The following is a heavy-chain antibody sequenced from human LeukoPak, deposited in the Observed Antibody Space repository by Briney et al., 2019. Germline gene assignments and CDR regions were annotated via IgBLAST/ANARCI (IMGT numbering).Heavy chain of an antibody. D-gene: IGHD3-3*01. J-gene: IGHJ4*02. CDR3: ARDASAYY. CDR2: IKPDGSEK. CDR1: GFTFTNYA. Sequence: GGSLRLSCAASGFTFTNYAMSWVRQAPGKGLEWVATIKPDGSEKYYVDSVKGRFTISRDNAKRSLYLQMDSLRAEDTAVYYCARDASAYYWGQGTLVTVSS. V-gene: IGHV3-7*01.